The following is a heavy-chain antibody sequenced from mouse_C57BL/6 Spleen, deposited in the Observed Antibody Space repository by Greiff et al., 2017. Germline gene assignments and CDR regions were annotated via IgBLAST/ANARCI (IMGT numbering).Heavy chain of an antibody. D-gene: IGHD4-1*01. J-gene: IGHJ2*01. CDR1: GYAFTNYL. V-gene: IGHV1-54*01. CDR2: INPGSGGT. CDR3: ARSGTGYFDD. Sequence: QVQLQQSGAELVRPGTSVKVSCKASGYAFTNYLIEWVKQRPGQGLEWIGVINPGSGGTNYNEKFKGKATLTADKSSSTAYMQLSSLTSEDSAVYFCARSGTGYFDDWGQGTTLTVSS.